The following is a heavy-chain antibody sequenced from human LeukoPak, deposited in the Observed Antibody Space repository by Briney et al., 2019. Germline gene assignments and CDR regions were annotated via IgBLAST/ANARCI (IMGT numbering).Heavy chain of an antibody. J-gene: IGHJ6*03. Sequence: GSSLKISCKGSGYSFTSYCIGWVRQMPGKGLEWMRIIYPGDSDTRYSPSFQGQVTISADKSISTSYLQLSSLKAADTAMYYCARLFAGKPYYYYYMDVWGKGTTVTVSS. CDR3: ARLFAGKPYYYYYMDV. V-gene: IGHV5-51*01. CDR2: IYPGDSDT. CDR1: GYSFTSYC. D-gene: IGHD6-13*01.